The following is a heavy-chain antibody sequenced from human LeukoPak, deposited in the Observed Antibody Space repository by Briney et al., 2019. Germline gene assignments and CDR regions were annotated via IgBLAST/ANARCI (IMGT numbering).Heavy chain of an antibody. J-gene: IGHJ4*02. CDR3: AKDYCRDGNCPFPFLDS. CDR2: ITGTGGK. Sequence: GGSLRLSCAASRFSFSDYTMSWVRQAPGKGLEWVSIITGTGGKYYGDSVKGRFVLSRDNSKNTVYMQMSSLRAEDTATYYCAKDYCRDGNCPFPFLDSWGQGTQVTVSS. D-gene: IGHD2-15*01. V-gene: IGHV3-23*01. CDR1: RFSFSDYT.